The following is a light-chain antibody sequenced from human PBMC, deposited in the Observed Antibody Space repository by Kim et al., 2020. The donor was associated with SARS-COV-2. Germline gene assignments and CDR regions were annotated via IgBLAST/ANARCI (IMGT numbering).Light chain of an antibody. V-gene: IGLV1-51*01. CDR2: DDF. J-gene: IGLJ2*01. Sequence: QSVLTQPPSLSAAPGQTVSISCSGTTSNIGNNYVSWYQQLPGTAPQLLIFDDFKRPSGIPDRFSGSKSGTSATLAITGLQTGDEATYHCGTWDSSLSDVVFGGGTQLTVL. CDR1: TSNIGNNY. CDR3: GTWDSSLSDVV.